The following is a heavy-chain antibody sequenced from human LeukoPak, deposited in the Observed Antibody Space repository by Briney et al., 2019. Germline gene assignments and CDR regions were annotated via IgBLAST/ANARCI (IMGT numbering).Heavy chain of an antibody. Sequence: GGSLRLSCAASGFTFSSSWMSWVRQAPGKGLEWVANIMRDGSAKYYVDSVKGRFTISRDNTKNSLYLQMNSPTAEDTAVYFCSTKVYWGQGILVTVSS. J-gene: IGHJ4*02. CDR2: IMRDGSAK. CDR1: GFTFSSSW. CDR3: STKVY. V-gene: IGHV3-7*05.